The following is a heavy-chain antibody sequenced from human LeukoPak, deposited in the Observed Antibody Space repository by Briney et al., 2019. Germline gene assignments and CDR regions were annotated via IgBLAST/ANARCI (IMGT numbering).Heavy chain of an antibody. CDR3: ARGPLGSGYTYFDY. CDR1: GGSISSSSYY. V-gene: IGHV4-39*07. Sequence: SETLSLTCTVSGGSISSSSYYWGWIRQPPGKGLEWIGSIYYSGSTYYNPSLKSRVTISVDTSKNQFSLELSSVTAADTAVYYCARGPLGSGYTYFDYWGQGTLVTVSS. D-gene: IGHD5-12*01. J-gene: IGHJ4*02. CDR2: IYYSGST.